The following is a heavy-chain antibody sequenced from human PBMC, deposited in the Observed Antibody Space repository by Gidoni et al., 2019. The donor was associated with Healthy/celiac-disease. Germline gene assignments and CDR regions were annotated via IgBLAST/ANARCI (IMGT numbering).Heavy chain of an antibody. Sequence: EVQLVESGGGLVQPGRSLRLSCAASGFTFDDYAMHVVRQAPGKGLEWVSGISWNSGSIGYADSVKGRFTISRDNAKNSLYLQMNSLRAEDTALYYCARGRQWLVLDAFDIWGQGTMVTVSS. J-gene: IGHJ3*02. CDR3: ARGRQWLVLDAFDI. D-gene: IGHD6-19*01. CDR2: ISWNSGSI. V-gene: IGHV3-9*01. CDR1: GFTFDDYA.